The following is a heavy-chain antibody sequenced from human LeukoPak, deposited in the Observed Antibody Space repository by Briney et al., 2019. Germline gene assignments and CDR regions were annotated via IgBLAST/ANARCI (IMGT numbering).Heavy chain of an antibody. V-gene: IGHV2-5*02. CDR1: GFSLSTSGVG. CDR3: AHSPILTGYFIGEDYRLLFDY. J-gene: IGHJ4*02. CDR2: IYWDDEK. Sequence: SGPTLVKPTQTLTLTCTFSGFSLSTSGVGVGWIRQPPGKALEWLALIYWDDEKRYSPSLKSRLTITKDTSKNQVVLTMTNMDPVDTATYYCAHSPILTGYFIGEDYRLLFDYWGQGTLVTVSS. D-gene: IGHD3-9*01.